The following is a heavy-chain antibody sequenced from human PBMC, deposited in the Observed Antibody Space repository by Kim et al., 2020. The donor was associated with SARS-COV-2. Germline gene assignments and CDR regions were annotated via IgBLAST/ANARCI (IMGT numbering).Heavy chain of an antibody. CDR2: IYYSGST. V-gene: IGHV4-39*01. CDR1: GGSISSSSYY. Sequence: SETLSLTCNVSGGSISSSSYYWGWIRQPPGKGLEWIGSIYYSGSTYYNPSLKSRVTISVDTSKNQFSLKLSSVTAADTAVYYCARRGAAWAVAKSWYFDLWGRGTLVTVSS. J-gene: IGHJ2*01. D-gene: IGHD6-19*01. CDR3: ARRGAAWAVAKSWYFDL.